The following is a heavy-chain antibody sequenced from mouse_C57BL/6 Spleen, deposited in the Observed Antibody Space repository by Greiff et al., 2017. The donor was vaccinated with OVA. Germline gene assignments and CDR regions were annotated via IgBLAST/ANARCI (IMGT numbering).Heavy chain of an antibody. D-gene: IGHD2-3*01. CDR2: IHPNSGST. CDR1: GYTFTSYW. CDR3: ARSHPIYDGYYVAY. J-gene: IGHJ3*01. Sequence: QVQLQQPGAELVKPGASVKLSCKASGYTFTSYWMHWVKQRPGQGLEWIGMIHPNSGSTNYNEKFKSKATLTVEKSSSTAYMQLSSLTSEDSADYYWARSHPIYDGYYVAYWGQGTLVTVSA. V-gene: IGHV1-64*01.